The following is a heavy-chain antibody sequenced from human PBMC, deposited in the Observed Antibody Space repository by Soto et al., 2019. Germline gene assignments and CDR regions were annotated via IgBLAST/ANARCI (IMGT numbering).Heavy chain of an antibody. CDR2: IYYSGST. J-gene: IGHJ5*02. CDR1: GGSISSYY. Sequence: SETLSLTCSVSGGSISSYYWSWIRQPPGKGLEWIGYIYYSGSTNYNPSLKSRVTISVDTSENQFSLKLSSVTAADTAVYYCARGRRSSSWLSGWFDPWGQGTLVTVSS. CDR3: ARGRRSSSWLSGWFDP. V-gene: IGHV4-59*01. D-gene: IGHD6-13*01.